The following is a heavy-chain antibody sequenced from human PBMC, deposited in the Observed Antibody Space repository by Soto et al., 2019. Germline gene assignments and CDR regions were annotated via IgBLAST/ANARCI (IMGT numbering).Heavy chain of an antibody. Sequence: GWSLRLSCAASGFTFSSYWMSWVRQAPGKXLEWVANIKQDGSEKYYVDSVKGRFTISRDNAKNSLYLQMNSLRAEDTAVYYCARLHNPDYYASSGRLPLYYFDYWGQGHLVTVCS. CDR3: ARLHNPDYYASSGRLPLYYFDY. CDR2: IKQDGSEK. D-gene: IGHD3-22*01. J-gene: IGHJ4*02. CDR1: GFTFSSYW. V-gene: IGHV3-7*03.